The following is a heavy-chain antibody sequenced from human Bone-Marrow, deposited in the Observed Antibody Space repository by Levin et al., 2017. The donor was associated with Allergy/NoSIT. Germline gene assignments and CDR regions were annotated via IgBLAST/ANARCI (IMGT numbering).Heavy chain of an antibody. CDR3: ARVGSSGWYRDYYYYYMDV. Sequence: ASETLSLTCAVYGGSFSGYYWSWIRQPPGKGLEWIGEINHSGSTNYNPSLKSRVTISVDTSKNQFSLKLSSVTAADTAVYYCARVGSSGWYRDYYYYYMDVWGKGTTVTVSS. CDR2: INHSGST. CDR1: GGSFSGYY. D-gene: IGHD6-19*01. V-gene: IGHV4-34*01. J-gene: IGHJ6*03.